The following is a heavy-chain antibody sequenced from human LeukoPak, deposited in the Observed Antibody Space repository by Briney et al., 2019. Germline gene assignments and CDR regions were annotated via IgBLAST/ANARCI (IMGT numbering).Heavy chain of an antibody. V-gene: IGHV3-23*01. Sequence: GGSLRLSCAASGFTFSSYAMSWVRQAPGKGLEWVSAISGSGGSTYYADSVKGRFTISRDNSKNTLYLQMNSLRAEDTAVYYCARDLTYYYDSSGYSPGDYWGQGTLVTVSS. CDR2: ISGSGGST. J-gene: IGHJ4*02. CDR3: ARDLTYYYDSSGYSPGDY. CDR1: GFTFSSYA. D-gene: IGHD3-22*01.